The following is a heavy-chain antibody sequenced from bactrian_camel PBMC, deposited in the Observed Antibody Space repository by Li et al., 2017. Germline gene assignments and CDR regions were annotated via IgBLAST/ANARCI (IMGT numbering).Heavy chain of an antibody. D-gene: IGHD7*01. CDR2: ITTDGIT. Sequence: HVQLVESGGGSVQAGGSLRLSCAASGYTDRTYCMGWFRHAPGKEREGVATITTDGITKYPDSVKGRFTISRDNAKNTLYLHLNSLKTEDTDMYYCTKDSTDGGWASTYWGQGTQVTVS. V-gene: IGHV3S53*01. J-gene: IGHJ4*01. CDR1: GYTDRTYC. CDR3: TKDSTDGGWASTY.